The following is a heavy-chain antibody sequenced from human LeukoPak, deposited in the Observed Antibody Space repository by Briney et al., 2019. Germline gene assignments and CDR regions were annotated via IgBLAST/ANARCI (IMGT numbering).Heavy chain of an antibody. D-gene: IGHD2-21*02. CDR1: GFTFDDYA. CDR3: AIEGVAVTAGNAFDI. J-gene: IGHJ3*02. Sequence: PGGSLRLSCAASGFTFDDYAMHWVRQAPGKGLEWVSGISWNSGSIGYADSVKGRFTISRDNAKNSLYLQMNSLRAEDTALYYCAIEGVAVTAGNAFDIWGQGTMVTVSS. V-gene: IGHV3-9*01. CDR2: ISWNSGSI.